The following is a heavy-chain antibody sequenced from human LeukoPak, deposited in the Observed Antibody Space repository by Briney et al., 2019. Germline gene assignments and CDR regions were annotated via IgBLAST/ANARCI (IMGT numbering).Heavy chain of an antibody. CDR2: ISGSGGST. Sequence: GGSLRLSCAASGFTFSTYAMSWVRQAPGKGLEWVSAISGSGGSTYYADSVKGRFTISRDNSKNTLYLQMNSLRAEDTAVYYCAKVVGATSAFDIWGQGTMVTVSS. CDR1: GFTFSTYA. J-gene: IGHJ3*02. V-gene: IGHV3-23*01. D-gene: IGHD1-26*01. CDR3: AKVVGATSAFDI.